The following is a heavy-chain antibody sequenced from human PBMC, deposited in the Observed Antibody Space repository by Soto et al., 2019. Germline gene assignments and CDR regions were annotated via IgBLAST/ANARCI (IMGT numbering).Heavy chain of an antibody. CDR2: IYPGDSDT. J-gene: IGHJ6*03. D-gene: IGHD3-3*01. CDR3: ARRGLDFWSGYFDHYYYYMDV. V-gene: IGHV5-51*01. Sequence: PGESLNISCKGSGYSFTSYWIGLVRQMPGKGLEWMGIIYPGDSDTRYSPSFQGQVTISADKSISTAYLQWSSLKASDTAMYYCARRGLDFWSGYFDHYYYYMDVWGKGTTVTVSS. CDR1: GYSFTSYW.